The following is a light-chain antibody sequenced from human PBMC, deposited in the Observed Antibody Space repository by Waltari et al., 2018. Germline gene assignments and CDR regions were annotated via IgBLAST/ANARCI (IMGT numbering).Light chain of an antibody. CDR1: NTDVGGSNF. CDR2: DT. CDR3: CSNTLSITDV. V-gene: IGLV2-14*03. Sequence: QSALSQPASVSGSPGQSITISCSGTNTDVGGSNFVSRYQQYPDKAPKVIIYDTDPPSGVSHRGSGSKFGNTASLTSSGLQAEDEAYYYCCSNTLSITDVFGAGTKVTVL. J-gene: IGLJ1*01.